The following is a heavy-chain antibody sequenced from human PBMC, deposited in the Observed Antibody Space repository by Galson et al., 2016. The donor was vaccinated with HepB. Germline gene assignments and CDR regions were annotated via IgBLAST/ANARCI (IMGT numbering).Heavy chain of an antibody. CDR3: ARRATLGKILVFEGPFDI. J-gene: IGHJ3*02. CDR2: IYYSGSP. V-gene: IGHV4-39*01. D-gene: IGHD7-27*01. Sequence: SETLSLTCTVSDDSISNSRYYWGWIRQPPGRGLEWIGSIYYSGSPYYNPSLKSRVTMSVDMSKNQFSLKLNSVTAADTAVYYCARRATLGKILVFEGPFDIWGQGTMVTVSS. CDR1: DDSISNSRYY.